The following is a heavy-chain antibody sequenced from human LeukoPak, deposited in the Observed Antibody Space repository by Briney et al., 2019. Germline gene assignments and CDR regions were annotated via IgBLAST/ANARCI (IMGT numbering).Heavy chain of an antibody. CDR2: IFSGGGT. CDR3: VRDAS. CDR1: GVTVSSNH. Sequence: GGSLRLSCAVSGVTVSSNHMSWVRQAPGKGLEWVSAIFSGGGTYYADSVKGRFTLSRDISKNTLYLQMNSLRADDSAVYYCVRDASWGQGTLVTVSS. J-gene: IGHJ4*02. V-gene: IGHV3-66*01.